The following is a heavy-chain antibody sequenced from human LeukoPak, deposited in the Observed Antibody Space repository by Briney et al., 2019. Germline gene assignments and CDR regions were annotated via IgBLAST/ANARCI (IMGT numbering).Heavy chain of an antibody. CDR1: GGSISSYY. Sequence: SETLSLTCTVSGGSISSYYWSWIRQPPGKGLEWIGYIYYSGSTNYNPSLKSRVTISVDTSKNQFSLKLSSVTAADTAVYYCARGIQMTTYDQWYYFDYWGQGTLVTVSS. CDR3: ARGIQMTTYDQWYYFDY. D-gene: IGHD5-24*01. V-gene: IGHV4-59*01. J-gene: IGHJ4*02. CDR2: IYYSGST.